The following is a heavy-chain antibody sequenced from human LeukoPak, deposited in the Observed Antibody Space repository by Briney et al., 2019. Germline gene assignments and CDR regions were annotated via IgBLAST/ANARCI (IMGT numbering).Heavy chain of an antibody. CDR3: ARESPMIVVVTEGFDY. CDR2: INPSGGST. CDR1: GYTFTSYY. J-gene: IGHJ4*02. Sequence: ASVKVSCKASGYTFTSYYMHWVRQAPGQGLEWMGIINPSGGSTSYAQKFQGRVTMTRDTSTSTVYTELSSLRSEDTAVYYCARESPMIVVVTEGFDYWGQGTLVTVSS. D-gene: IGHD3-22*01. V-gene: IGHV1-46*01.